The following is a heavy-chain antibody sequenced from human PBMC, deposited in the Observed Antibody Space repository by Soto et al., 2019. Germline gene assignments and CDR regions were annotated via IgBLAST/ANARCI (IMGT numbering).Heavy chain of an antibody. CDR1: GYSFTSYF. D-gene: IGHD3-22*01. V-gene: IGHV1-46*01. Sequence: ASVKVSCKTSGYSFTSYFIHWVRQAPGQGLEWMGIINPSGGSTNYAQKLQGRVSMTRDRSKSTVHMELSSLRSDDTAMYYCAREYGNYDSSGYYAYWGQGTLVTVSS. J-gene: IGHJ4*02. CDR3: AREYGNYDSSGYYAY. CDR2: INPSGGST.